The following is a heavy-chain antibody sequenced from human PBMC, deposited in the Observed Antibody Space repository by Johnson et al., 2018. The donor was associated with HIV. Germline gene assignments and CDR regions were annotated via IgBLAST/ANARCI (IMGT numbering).Heavy chain of an antibody. V-gene: IGHV3-33*01. D-gene: IGHD6-19*01. Sequence: VQLVESGGGVVQPGRSLRLSCVASGFTFSSHGLHWVRQAPGKGLEWVAVIWYDGSNKYYADSVKGRFTISRDNSKNTLYLQRNSLRAEDTAVYYCVRDQGSGWPTNAFDIWGRGTRVTVAS. CDR1: GFTFSSHG. J-gene: IGHJ3*02. CDR3: VRDQGSGWPTNAFDI. CDR2: IWYDGSNK.